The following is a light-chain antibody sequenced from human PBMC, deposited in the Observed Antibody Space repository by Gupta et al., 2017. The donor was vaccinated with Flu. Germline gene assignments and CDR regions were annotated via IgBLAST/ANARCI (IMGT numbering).Light chain of an antibody. Sequence: KVTSSCSGSSSNIESNYVSWYQQFPGTVPKLLIYRNNKRPSGIPDRFSGSKSGTSATLAISGLRTEDEADYYCAAWDDSLSGWVFGGGTKLTVL. CDR2: RNN. V-gene: IGLV1-47*01. CDR1: SSNIESNY. J-gene: IGLJ3*02. CDR3: AAWDDSLSGWV.